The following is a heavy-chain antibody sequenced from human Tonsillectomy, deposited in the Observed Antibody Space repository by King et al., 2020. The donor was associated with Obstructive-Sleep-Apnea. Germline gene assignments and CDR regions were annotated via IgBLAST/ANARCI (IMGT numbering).Heavy chain of an antibody. CDR1: GFTFDDYA. Sequence: VQLVESGGGLVQPGRSLRLSCAASGFTFDDYAMHWVRQAPGKGLEWVSGISWNSGSIGYADSVKGRFTISRDNAKNSLYLQMNSLRAEDTALYYCAKVGRYTQQLGYYFDYWGQGTLVTVSS. CDR3: AKVGRYTQQLGYYFDY. D-gene: IGHD6-13*01. V-gene: IGHV3-9*01. J-gene: IGHJ4*02. CDR2: ISWNSGSI.